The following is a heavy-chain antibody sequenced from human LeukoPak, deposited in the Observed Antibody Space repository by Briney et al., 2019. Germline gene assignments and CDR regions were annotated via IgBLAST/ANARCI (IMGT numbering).Heavy chain of an antibody. J-gene: IGHJ4*02. Sequence: SETLSLTCAVHGGSFSGYYWSWIRQPPGKGLEWIGEINHSGSTNYNPSLKSRVTISVDTSKNQFSLKLSSVTAADTAVYYCAYGDYLNYWGQGTLVTVSS. D-gene: IGHD4-17*01. CDR2: INHSGST. CDR3: AYGDYLNY. CDR1: GGSFSGYY. V-gene: IGHV4-34*01.